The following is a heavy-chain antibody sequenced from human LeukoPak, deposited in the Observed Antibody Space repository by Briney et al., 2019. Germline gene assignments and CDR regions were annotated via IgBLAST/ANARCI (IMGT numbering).Heavy chain of an antibody. Sequence: SVKVSCKASGYTFTSYAISWVRQAPGQGLEWMGGIIPIFDTANYAQKFQGRVTITADKSTSTAYMELSSLRSEDTAVYYCARAVQVTTGGLFDYWGQGTLVTVSS. CDR3: ARAVQVTTGGLFDY. D-gene: IGHD4-17*01. CDR1: GYTFTSYA. CDR2: IIPIFDTA. J-gene: IGHJ4*02. V-gene: IGHV1-69*06.